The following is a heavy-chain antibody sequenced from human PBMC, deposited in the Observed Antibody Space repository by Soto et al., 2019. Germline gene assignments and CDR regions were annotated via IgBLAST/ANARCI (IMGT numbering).Heavy chain of an antibody. V-gene: IGHV4-30-2*01. Sequence: SETLSLTWAVSGGSISSLGYSWSWIRQPPGKGLEWIGYIYHSGSTYYNPSLKSRVTISVDRSKNQFSLKLSSVTAADTAVYYCARGFPLWFDPWGQGTLVTVSS. CDR1: GGSISSLGYS. CDR3: ARGFPLWFDP. CDR2: IYHSGST. J-gene: IGHJ5*02. D-gene: IGHD3-16*02.